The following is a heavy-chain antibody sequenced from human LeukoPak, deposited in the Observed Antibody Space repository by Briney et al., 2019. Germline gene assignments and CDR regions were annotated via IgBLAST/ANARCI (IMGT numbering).Heavy chain of an antibody. D-gene: IGHD5-18*01. V-gene: IGHV4-61*01. Sequence: SETLSLTCTVSGGSISSSSYYWSWIRQPPGKGLEWIGYIYYSGSTNYNPSLKSRVTISVDTSKNQFSLKLSSVTAADTAVYYCARAFALGGAMVTSYWFDPWGQGTLVTVSS. CDR3: ARAFALGGAMVTSYWFDP. CDR2: IYYSGST. CDR1: GGSISSSSYY. J-gene: IGHJ5*02.